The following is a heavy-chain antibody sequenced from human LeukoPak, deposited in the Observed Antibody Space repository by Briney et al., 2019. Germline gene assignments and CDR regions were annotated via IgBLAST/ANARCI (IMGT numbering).Heavy chain of an antibody. CDR3: ARDNSVGDVAWWFDP. V-gene: IGHV1-46*01. CDR2: INPSGSST. J-gene: IGHJ5*02. D-gene: IGHD1-26*01. CDR1: GYSFTSHY. Sequence: ASVKVSCKASGYSFTSHYMHWVRQAPGQGLEWLGLINPSGSSTLYAQKFQGRATMTRDMSTTTDYMELSSLRSEDTAVYYCARDNSVGDVAWWFDPWGQGTLVTVSS.